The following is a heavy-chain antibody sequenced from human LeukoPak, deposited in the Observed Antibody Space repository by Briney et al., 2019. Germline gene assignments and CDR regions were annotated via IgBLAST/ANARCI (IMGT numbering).Heavy chain of an antibody. J-gene: IGHJ5*02. CDR1: GYTFTSYY. Sequence: GASVKVSCKASGYTFTSYYMHWVRQAPGQGLEWVGIINPSGDPTTYAQKFQGRVTMTSDTSTSTVYMELSRLRSDDTAVYYCARDQRYCSGGSCYSHSGWFDPWGQGTLVTVSS. CDR3: ARDQRYCSGGSCYSHSGWFDP. CDR2: INPSGDPT. D-gene: IGHD2-15*01. V-gene: IGHV1-46*01.